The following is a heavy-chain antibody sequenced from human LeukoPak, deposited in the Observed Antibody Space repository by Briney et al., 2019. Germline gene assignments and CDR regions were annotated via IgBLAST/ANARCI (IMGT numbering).Heavy chain of an antibody. CDR1: GFTFSSYA. CDR2: ISGSGGST. CDR3: AMGGDYYDSSGYTSD. V-gene: IGHV3-23*01. D-gene: IGHD3-22*01. Sequence: PGGSLRLSCAASGFTFSSYAMSWVRQAPGKGLEWVSAISGSGGSTYYADSVKGRFTISRDNSKNTLYLQMNSLRAEDTAVYYCAMGGDYYDSSGYTSDWGQGTLVTVSS. J-gene: IGHJ4*02.